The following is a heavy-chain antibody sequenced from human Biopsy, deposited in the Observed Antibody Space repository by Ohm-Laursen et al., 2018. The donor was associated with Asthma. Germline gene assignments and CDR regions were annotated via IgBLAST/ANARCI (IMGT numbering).Heavy chain of an antibody. Sequence: SSVKVSCKASEDTFSSYVISWVRQAPGQGLEWMGGIMPPFGLTNYARRFQDRLTISADKSTRTAYMELRRLRSEDSAVYYCARDHCSALWAGVSTDNCYFDYWGQGTLLTVSS. V-gene: IGHV1-69*17. J-gene: IGHJ4*02. CDR2: IMPPFGLT. D-gene: IGHD5/OR15-5a*01. CDR3: ARDHCSALWAGVSTDNCYFDY. CDR1: EDTFSSYV.